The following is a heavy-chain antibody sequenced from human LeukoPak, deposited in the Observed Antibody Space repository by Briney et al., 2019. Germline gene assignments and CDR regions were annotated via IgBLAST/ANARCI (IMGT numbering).Heavy chain of an antibody. V-gene: IGHV3-49*04. D-gene: IGHD3-9*01. J-gene: IGHJ6*04. Sequence: GGSLRLSCTASGFTFGDYAMSWVRQAPGKGLEWVGFIRSKAYGGTTEYAASVKGRFTISRDDSKSIAYLQMNSLKTEDTAVYYCTSGTTYYDILTGYSQHYYGMDVWGKGTTVTVSS. CDR2: IRSKAYGGTT. CDR3: TSGTTYYDILTGYSQHYYGMDV. CDR1: GFTFGDYA.